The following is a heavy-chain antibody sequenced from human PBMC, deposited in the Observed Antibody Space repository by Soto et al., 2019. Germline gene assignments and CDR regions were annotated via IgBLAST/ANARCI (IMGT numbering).Heavy chain of an antibody. CDR1: GYTFTSYG. CDR3: ARVPNYYDSSGYYYDY. CDR2: ISAYNGNT. D-gene: IGHD3-22*01. V-gene: IGHV1-18*01. J-gene: IGHJ4*02. Sequence: ASLKVSCKASGYTFTSYGISWVRQAPGQGLEWMGWISAYNGNTNYAQKLQGRVTMTTDTSTSTAYMELRSLRSDDTAVYYCARVPNYYDSSGYYYDYWGQGTLVTVSS.